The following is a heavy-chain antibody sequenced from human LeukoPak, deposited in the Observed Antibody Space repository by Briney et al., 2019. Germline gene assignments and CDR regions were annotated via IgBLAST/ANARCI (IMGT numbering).Heavy chain of an antibody. Sequence: PGGSLRLSCAASGFTFSSYSMNWVRQAPGKGLEWVSSISSSSSYIYYADSVKGRFTISRDNAKNSLYLQMNSLRAEDTAVYHCARVPIRCFDWSIYYFDYWGQGTLVTVSS. D-gene: IGHD3-9*01. V-gene: IGHV3-21*01. CDR2: ISSSSSYI. CDR1: GFTFSSYS. J-gene: IGHJ4*02. CDR3: ARVPIRCFDWSIYYFDY.